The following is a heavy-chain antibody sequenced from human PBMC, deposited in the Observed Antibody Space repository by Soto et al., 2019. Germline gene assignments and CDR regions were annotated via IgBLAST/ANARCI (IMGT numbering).Heavy chain of an antibody. CDR2: ISYDGSNK. V-gene: IGHV3-30-3*01. Sequence: SLRLSCAASGFTFSSYAMHWVRQAPGKGLEWVAVISYDGSNKYYADSVKGRFTISRDNSKNTLYLQMNSLRAEDTAVYYCARDTSPRASGWFYWGQGTLVTVSS. CDR1: GFTFSSYA. J-gene: IGHJ4*02. CDR3: ARDTSPRASGWFY. D-gene: IGHD6-19*01.